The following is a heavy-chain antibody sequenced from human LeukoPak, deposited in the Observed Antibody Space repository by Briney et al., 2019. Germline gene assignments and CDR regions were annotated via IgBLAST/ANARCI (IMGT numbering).Heavy chain of an antibody. J-gene: IGHJ6*02. CDR3: ARAPLLAGGYSYYYYGMDV. V-gene: IGHV3-64*01. Sequence: GGSLRLSCAASGSTFSSYAMHWVRQAPGKGLEYVSAISSNGGSTYYANSVKGRFTISRDNSKNTLYLQMGSLRAEDMAVYYCARAPLLAGGYSYYYYGMDVWGQGTTVTVSS. CDR1: GSTFSSYA. D-gene: IGHD5-18*01. CDR2: ISSNGGST.